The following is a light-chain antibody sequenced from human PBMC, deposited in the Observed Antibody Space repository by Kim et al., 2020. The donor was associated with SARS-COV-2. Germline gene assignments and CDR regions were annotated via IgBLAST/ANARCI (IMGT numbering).Light chain of an antibody. CDR2: DAS. Sequence: GDRVTITCRASQSINIWLAWYQQKPGKAPNLLIYDASNLESGVPSRFSGSGSGTQFTLTINSLQPDDFATYYCQEYKSDSWTFGQGTKVYIK. CDR3: QEYKSDSWT. J-gene: IGKJ1*01. V-gene: IGKV1-5*01. CDR1: QSINIW.